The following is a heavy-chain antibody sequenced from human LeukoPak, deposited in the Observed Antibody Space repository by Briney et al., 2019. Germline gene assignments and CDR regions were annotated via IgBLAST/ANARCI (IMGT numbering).Heavy chain of an antibody. Sequence: GGSLRLSCAASGFTFSTYGMNWVRQAPGKGLEWVSAISAGGGNTYYADSVKGRFTISRDNSKNTPFLEMNSLRAEDTAVYYCAKEYSVRNQFDYWGQGTLVAVSS. CDR3: AKEYSVRNQFDY. D-gene: IGHD1-14*01. CDR1: GFTFSTYG. J-gene: IGHJ4*02. V-gene: IGHV3-23*01. CDR2: ISAGGGNT.